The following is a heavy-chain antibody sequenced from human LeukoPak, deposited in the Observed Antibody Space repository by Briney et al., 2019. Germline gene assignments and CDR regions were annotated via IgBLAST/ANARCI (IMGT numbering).Heavy chain of an antibody. Sequence: GSSVKVSCKASGGTFSSYAISWVRQAPGQGLEWMGAIIPIFGTANYAQKFQGRVTITTDESTSTAYMELSSLRSEDTAVYYCGYSYGYRRYYYYYYMDVWGKGTTVTVSS. CDR2: IIPIFGTA. V-gene: IGHV1-69*05. CDR1: GGTFSSYA. D-gene: IGHD5-18*01. J-gene: IGHJ6*03. CDR3: GYSYGYRRYYYYYYMDV.